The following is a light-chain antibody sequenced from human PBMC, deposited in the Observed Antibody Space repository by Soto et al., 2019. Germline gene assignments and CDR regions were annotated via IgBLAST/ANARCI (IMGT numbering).Light chain of an antibody. CDR1: QSVTNSF. J-gene: IGKJ5*01. CDR3: QLYSRSPRQIT. CDR2: GAS. V-gene: IGKV3-20*01. Sequence: IVLAQSPGTLSLSPGERATLSCRASQSVTNSFLAWYQQKPGQAPRLLIYGASRRATGIPDRFSGSGSGTDCTLTISRLEPEDFAVYYCQLYSRSPRQITFGQGTRLEIK.